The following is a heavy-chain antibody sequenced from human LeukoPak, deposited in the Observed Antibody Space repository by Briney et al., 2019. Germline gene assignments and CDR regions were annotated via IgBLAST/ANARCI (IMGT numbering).Heavy chain of an antibody. CDR1: GGSISSYY. Sequence: PSETLSLTCTVSGGSISSYYWSWIRQPPGKGLEWIGYIYTSGSTNYNPSLKSRVTISVDTSKNQFSLKLSSVTAADTAVYYCARQRSRGSSTPLDYWGQGTLVTVSS. J-gene: IGHJ4*02. D-gene: IGHD2-2*01. V-gene: IGHV4-4*09. CDR2: IYTSGST. CDR3: ARQRSRGSSTPLDY.